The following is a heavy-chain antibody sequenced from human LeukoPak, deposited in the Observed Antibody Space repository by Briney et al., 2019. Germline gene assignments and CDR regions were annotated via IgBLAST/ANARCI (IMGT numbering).Heavy chain of an antibody. J-gene: IGHJ6*03. CDR3: ARGYSSSSDYYYYYYMDV. Sequence: ASVKVSCKASGYTFTSYDINWVRQAPGQGLEWMGWMNPNSGNTGYAQKFQGRVSMTRDTSTSTAYMELSSLTSEDTAVYYCARGYSSSSDYYYYYYMDVWGKGTTVTVSS. V-gene: IGHV1-8*01. D-gene: IGHD6-6*01. CDR1: GYTFTSYD. CDR2: MNPNSGNT.